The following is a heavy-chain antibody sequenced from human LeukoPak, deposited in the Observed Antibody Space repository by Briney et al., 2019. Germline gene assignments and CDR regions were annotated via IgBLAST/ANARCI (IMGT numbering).Heavy chain of an antibody. V-gene: IGHV4-39*01. Sequence: SETLSLTCTVSGGSISSSSYYWGWIRQPPGKGLEWIGSIHYSGSTYYNPSLESRVTISVDTSKNQFSLKLSSVTAADTAVYYCARRIAVAGTRGYYFDYWGQGTLVTVSS. J-gene: IGHJ4*02. CDR2: IHYSGST. D-gene: IGHD6-19*01. CDR3: ARRIAVAGTRGYYFDY. CDR1: GGSISSSSYY.